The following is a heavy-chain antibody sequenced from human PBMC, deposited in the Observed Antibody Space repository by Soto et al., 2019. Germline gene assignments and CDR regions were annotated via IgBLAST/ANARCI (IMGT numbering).Heavy chain of an antibody. CDR1: GLTISSYP. CDR3: AKDGIRGIHIDN. J-gene: IGHJ4*02. V-gene: IGHV3-23*01. Sequence: GGSLRLSCAASGLTISSYPISWVRQTPGKGLQWVSSISVDPGTTYYADSVKGRFTISRDNSNNTLYLQMNSLRADDTAVYYCAKDGIRGIHIDNWGQGTLVTVSS. CDR2: ISVDPGTT.